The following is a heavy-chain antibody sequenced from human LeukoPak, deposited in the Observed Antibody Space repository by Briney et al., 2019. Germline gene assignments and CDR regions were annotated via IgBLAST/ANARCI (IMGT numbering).Heavy chain of an antibody. Sequence: PGGSLRLSCAASGFTFSSYSMNWVRQAPGKGLEWVSSISSSSSYIYYADSVKGRFTISRDNAKNSLYLQMNSLRAEDTAVYYCASAYGDYRYYFDYWGQGTLVTVCS. V-gene: IGHV3-21*01. D-gene: IGHD4-17*01. CDR3: ASAYGDYRYYFDY. CDR1: GFTFSSYS. J-gene: IGHJ4*02. CDR2: ISSSSSYI.